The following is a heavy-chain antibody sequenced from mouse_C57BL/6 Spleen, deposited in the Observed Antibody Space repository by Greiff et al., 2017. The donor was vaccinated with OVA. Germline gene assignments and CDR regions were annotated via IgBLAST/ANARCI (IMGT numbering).Heavy chain of an antibody. CDR1: GYTFTSYW. V-gene: IGHV1-64*01. J-gene: IGHJ1*03. Sequence: VQLQQPGAELVKPGASVKLSCKASGYTFTSYWMHWVKQRPGQGLEWIGMIHPNSGSTNYNEKFKSKATLTVDKSSSTAYMQLSSLTSEDSAVYYCARWGGSSPYWYFDVWGTGTTVTVAS. D-gene: IGHD1-1*01. CDR3: ARWGGSSPYWYFDV. CDR2: IHPNSGST.